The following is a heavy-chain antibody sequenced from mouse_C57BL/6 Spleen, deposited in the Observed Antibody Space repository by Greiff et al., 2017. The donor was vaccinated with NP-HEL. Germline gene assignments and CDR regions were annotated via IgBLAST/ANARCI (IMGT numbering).Heavy chain of an antibody. CDR3: TTRAYYDAMDY. CDR2: IDPENGDT. V-gene: IGHV14-4*01. CDR1: GFNFKDDY. D-gene: IGHD2-10*01. Sequence: DVQLQESGAELVRPGASVKLSCTASGFNFKDDYMHWVKQRPEQGLAWIGWIDPENGDTEYASTFQGMATITEDTSSHTAYLQLSSLTSEDTAVYYCTTRAYYDAMDYWGQGTSVTVSS. J-gene: IGHJ4*01.